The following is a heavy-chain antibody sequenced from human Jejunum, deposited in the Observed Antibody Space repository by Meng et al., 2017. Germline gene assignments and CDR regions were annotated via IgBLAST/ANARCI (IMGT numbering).Heavy chain of an antibody. V-gene: IGHV3-23*01. Sequence: GESLKISCTASGFSFSDYGMSWVRQAPGKGLEWVGRISSSGGNTNYADSVKGRFTISRDNSKNTLYLQMNSLRDEDTAVYFCAKRGGTYFYDSSGYEYDHWGQGTLVTVSS. CDR2: ISSSGGNT. D-gene: IGHD3-22*01. J-gene: IGHJ4*02. CDR1: GFSFSDYG. CDR3: AKRGGTYFYDSSGYEYDH.